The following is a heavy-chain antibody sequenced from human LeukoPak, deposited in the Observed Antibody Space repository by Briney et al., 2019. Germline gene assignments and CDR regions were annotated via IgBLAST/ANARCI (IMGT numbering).Heavy chain of an antibody. D-gene: IGHD1-26*01. CDR3: ARLLSGSYGDAFDI. J-gene: IGHJ3*02. CDR2: IYRGDSDS. Sequence: GESLKISCKGSENIFTSHWIGWVRQMPGKSLEWMGIIYRGDSDSRYSPSFQGQVTISADRSTSTAYLQWSSLKASDTAMYYCARLLSGSYGDAFDIWGQGTMVTVSS. V-gene: IGHV5-51*01. CDR1: ENIFTSHW.